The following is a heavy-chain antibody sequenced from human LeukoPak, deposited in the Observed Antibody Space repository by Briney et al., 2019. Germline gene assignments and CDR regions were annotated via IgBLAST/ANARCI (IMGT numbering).Heavy chain of an antibody. V-gene: IGHV4-59*03. J-gene: IGHJ4*02. CDR1: GGSFSPAH. CDR2: ICDNGNT. CDR3: ATGRDPYKTGH. Sequence: PSETLSLTCTFSGGSFSPAHWSWIRQPPGKGLEWIGVICDNGNTDYNPSLKSRVTISVDTSKSQFTLKLSSLAAADTAVYYCATGRDPYKTGHWGQGTLVTVSS. D-gene: IGHD5-24*01.